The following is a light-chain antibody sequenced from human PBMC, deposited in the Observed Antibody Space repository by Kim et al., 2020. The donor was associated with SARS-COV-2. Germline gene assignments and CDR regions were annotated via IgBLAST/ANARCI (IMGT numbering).Light chain of an antibody. J-gene: IGLJ3*02. CDR2: RSD. CDR1: NSNIGSHY. V-gene: IGLV1-47*01. CDR3: ESWNDGLHGWV. Sequence: QSVLTQPPSASGTPGQTVTISCSGRNSNIGSHYVCWYLQVPGAAHKLLMYRSDQRPSGDPDRFSGSKSGTSDSLAIRGLRSEDEGRYFCESWNDGLHGWVFDGGTQLAVL.